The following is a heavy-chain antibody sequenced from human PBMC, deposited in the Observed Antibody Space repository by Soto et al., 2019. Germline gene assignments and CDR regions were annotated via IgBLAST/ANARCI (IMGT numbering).Heavy chain of an antibody. CDR1: GVSFSGYY. Sequence: QVQLQQWGAGLLKPSETLSLTCAVYGVSFSGYYWSWIRQPPGQGLEWIGKINHSGSTNYNPSLKSRVTISVDTSKNQFSLKLSSVTAADTAVYYCASAPVVVATIQYYVDYWGQGTLVTVSS. CDR2: INHSGST. D-gene: IGHD5-12*01. V-gene: IGHV4-34*01. CDR3: ASAPVVVATIQYYVDY. J-gene: IGHJ4*02.